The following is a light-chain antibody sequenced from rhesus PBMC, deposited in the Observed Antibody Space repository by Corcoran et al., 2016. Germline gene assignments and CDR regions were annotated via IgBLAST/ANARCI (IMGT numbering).Light chain of an antibody. V-gene: IGKV1-18*01. J-gene: IGKJ2*01. CDR1: QGISSW. CDR3: QQGYNAPYS. Sequence: DIQMTQSPSSLSASVGDKVTITCRASQGISSWLAWYQQKPGKAPNLLIYAASSLQSGVPSRFSGSGSGTVYTLTISSLQPEDFATYYCQQGYNAPYSFGQGTKVEIK. CDR2: AAS.